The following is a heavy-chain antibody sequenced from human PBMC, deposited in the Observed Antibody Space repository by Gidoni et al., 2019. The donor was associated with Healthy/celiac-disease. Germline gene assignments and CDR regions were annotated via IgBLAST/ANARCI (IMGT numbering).Heavy chain of an antibody. CDR3: ASSHYCSSTSCYGWDAFAI. J-gene: IGHJ3*02. CDR2: IYPVDSDT. Sequence: EVQLVQSGAEVKKPGESLQISCKGSGYSCTSYWLGWVRQMPGKGLEWMGIIYPVDSDTRYIPSFQGQVTISADKSISTAYLQWSSLKASDTAMYYCASSHYCSSTSCYGWDAFAIWGQGTMVTVSS. CDR1: GYSCTSYW. V-gene: IGHV5-51*03. D-gene: IGHD2-2*01.